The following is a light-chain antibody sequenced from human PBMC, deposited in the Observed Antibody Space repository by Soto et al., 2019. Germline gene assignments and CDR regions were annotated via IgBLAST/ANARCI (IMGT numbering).Light chain of an antibody. J-gene: IGKJ1*01. CDR1: QSLNTIY. CDR3: QQYGGSPET. CDR2: NAS. Sequence: EIVLTQSPVTLSLSPGARATLSCRASQSLNTIYLAWYQQKPGQAPRLVIYNASSRATGIPDRCSGSGSGTDFTLTIGGLELEDFATYYWQQYGGSPETFGQGTRVEIK. V-gene: IGKV3-20*01.